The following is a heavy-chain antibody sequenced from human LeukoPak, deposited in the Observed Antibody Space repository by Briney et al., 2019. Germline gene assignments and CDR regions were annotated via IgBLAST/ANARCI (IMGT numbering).Heavy chain of an antibody. J-gene: IGHJ4*02. V-gene: IGHV4-34*01. CDR1: GGSFSGYY. CDR2: INHSGGT. CDR3: ARSSEAQFDY. Sequence: SETLSLTCAVYGGSFSGYYWSWIRHPPGKGLEWIGEINHSGGTNYNPSLKSRVTISVDTSKNQFSLKLSSVTAADTAVYYCARSSEAQFDYWGQGTLVTVSS.